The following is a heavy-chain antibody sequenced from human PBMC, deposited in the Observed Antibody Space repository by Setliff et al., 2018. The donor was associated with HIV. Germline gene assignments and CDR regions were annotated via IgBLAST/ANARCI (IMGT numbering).Heavy chain of an antibody. CDR3: ARHGVATGTPPYYYYYGMDV. V-gene: IGHV1-18*01. D-gene: IGHD2-21*02. Sequence: ASVKVSCKASGYTFTSYGITWVRQAPGQGLEWMGWINAYNGNTNYAQELQGRVTMTTDTSTSTVYMELRSLRSDDTAVYYCARHGVATGTPPYYYYYGMDVWGQGTTVTVSS. CDR1: GYTFTSYG. J-gene: IGHJ6*02. CDR2: INAYNGNT.